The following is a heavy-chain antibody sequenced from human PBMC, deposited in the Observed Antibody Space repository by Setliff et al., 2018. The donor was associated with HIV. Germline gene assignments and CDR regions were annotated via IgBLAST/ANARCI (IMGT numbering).Heavy chain of an antibody. CDR1: GFPFSRCG. D-gene: IGHD2-15*01. CDR3: ARLGHCYGGGCNFDTFDV. V-gene: IGHV3-33*01. J-gene: IGHJ3*01. Sequence: LRLSCAASGFPFSRCGMHWVRQAPGKGLEWVALIWYDGSDKYYADSVKGRFTISRDNAKNSLYLQMNSLSAEDTAVYYCARLGHCYGGGCNFDTFDVWGQGTMVTVSS. CDR2: IWYDGSDK.